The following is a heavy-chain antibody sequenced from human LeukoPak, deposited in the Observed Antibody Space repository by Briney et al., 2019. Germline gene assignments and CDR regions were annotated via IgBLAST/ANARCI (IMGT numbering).Heavy chain of an antibody. CDR3: ARDTLGATFPGAFDI. D-gene: IGHD1-26*01. CDR2: VDHTGST. J-gene: IGHJ3*02. Sequence: SETLSLTCSVSDDSITMYYWTWIRQPPGKGLEWIGYVDHTGSTNFNPSLNGRVSISRDTSKNQFSLKLSSVTAADTAVYYCARDTLGATFPGAFDIWGQGTMVTVSS. V-gene: IGHV4-59*12. CDR1: DDSITMYY.